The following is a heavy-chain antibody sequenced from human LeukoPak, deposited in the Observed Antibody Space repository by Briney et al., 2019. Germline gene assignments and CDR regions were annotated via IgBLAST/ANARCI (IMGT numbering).Heavy chain of an antibody. D-gene: IGHD3-16*01. J-gene: IGHJ6*03. CDR1: GGSISSYY. Sequence: PSETLSLTCTVSGGSISSYYWSWIRQPPGKGREWIGYIYYSGSTNYNPSLKSRVTISVDTSKTQFSLKLSSVTAADTAVYYCARGVVGVHYYYYYMDVWGKGTTVTVSS. CDR2: IYYSGST. V-gene: IGHV4-59*01. CDR3: ARGVVGVHYYYYYMDV.